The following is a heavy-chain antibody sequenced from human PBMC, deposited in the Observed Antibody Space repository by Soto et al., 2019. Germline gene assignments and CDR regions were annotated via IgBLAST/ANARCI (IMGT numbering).Heavy chain of an antibody. J-gene: IGHJ4*02. CDR2: IWYDGSNK. V-gene: IGHV3-33*01. D-gene: IGHD3-3*01. Sequence: GGSLRLSCAASGVTFSSYGMHWVRQAPGKGLEWVAVIWYDGSNKYYADSVKDRFTISRDNSKNTLYLQMNSLRAEDTAVYYCARATLYYDFWSGYGVDYWGQGTLVTVSS. CDR3: ARATLYYDFWSGYGVDY. CDR1: GVTFSSYG.